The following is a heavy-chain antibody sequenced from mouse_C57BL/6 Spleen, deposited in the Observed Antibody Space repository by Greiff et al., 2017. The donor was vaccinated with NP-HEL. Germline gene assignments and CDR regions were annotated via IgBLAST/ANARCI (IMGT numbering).Heavy chain of an antibody. V-gene: IGHV5-6*02. CDR2: ISSGGSYT. J-gene: IGHJ3*01. Sequence: EVMLVESGGDLVKPGGSLKLSCAASGFTFSSYGMSWVRQTPDKRLEWVATISSGGSYTYYPDSVKGRFTISRDNAKNTLYLQMSSLKSEDTAMYYCARHNWDAYWGQGTLVTVSA. CDR3: ARHNWDAY. CDR1: GFTFSSYG. D-gene: IGHD4-1*01.